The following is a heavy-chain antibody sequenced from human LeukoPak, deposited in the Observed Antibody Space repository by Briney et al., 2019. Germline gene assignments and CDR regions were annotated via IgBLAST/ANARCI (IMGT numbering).Heavy chain of an antibody. V-gene: IGHV4-30-2*01. Sequence: PSETLSLTCDVSGGSITSDTYYCSWIRQPPGKGLEWIGYILHSGSTYNNPCLKSRVTISVDTSKSQFSLKLSSVTAADAAVYYCASTRDFWSGFFDYWGQGSLVTVSS. D-gene: IGHD3-3*01. CDR1: GGSITSDTYY. CDR2: ILHSGST. CDR3: ASTRDFWSGFFDY. J-gene: IGHJ4*02.